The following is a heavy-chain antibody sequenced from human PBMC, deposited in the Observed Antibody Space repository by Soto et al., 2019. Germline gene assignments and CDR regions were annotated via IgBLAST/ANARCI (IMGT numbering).Heavy chain of an antibody. CDR1: GFTVSSNY. Sequence: GGSLRLSCAASGFTVSSNYMSWVRQAPGKGLEWVSVIYSGGSTYYADSVKGRFTISRDNSKNTLYLQMNSLRAEDTAVYYCASRELGYCRSTSCYEPFRWGQRTLVTVSS. J-gene: IGHJ4*02. D-gene: IGHD2-2*01. CDR3: ASRELGYCRSTSCYEPFR. CDR2: IYSGGST. V-gene: IGHV3-66*01.